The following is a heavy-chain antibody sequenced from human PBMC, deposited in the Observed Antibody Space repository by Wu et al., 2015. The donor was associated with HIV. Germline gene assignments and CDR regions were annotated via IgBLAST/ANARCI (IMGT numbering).Heavy chain of an antibody. V-gene: IGHV1-2*02. D-gene: IGHD6-19*01. J-gene: IGHJ3*02. CDR3: ARDMGHEGRQWLVQPGAFDI. Sequence: QVQLVQSGAEVKKPGASVKVSCKASGYTFIGYYIHWVRQAPGQGLEWMGCINPDSGATNYPQKFQGRVTMTRDTSISTVYMELSGLRSDDTAVYYCARDMGHEGRQWLVQPGAFDIWGQGTMVTVSS. CDR1: GYTFIGYY. CDR2: INPDSGAT.